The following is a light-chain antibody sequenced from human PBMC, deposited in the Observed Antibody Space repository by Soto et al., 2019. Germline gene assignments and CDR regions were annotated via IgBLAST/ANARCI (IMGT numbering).Light chain of an antibody. J-gene: IGKJ4*01. V-gene: IGKV1-33*01. Sequence: DIQKTQSPSSLSASVGDRVTITCQASQDISNYLNWYQQEPGKAPKLLIYDASNLETGVPSRFSGSGSGTDFTFTISSLQPEDIATYYCQQYDNLPLTFGGGTKVEIK. CDR2: DAS. CDR1: QDISNY. CDR3: QQYDNLPLT.